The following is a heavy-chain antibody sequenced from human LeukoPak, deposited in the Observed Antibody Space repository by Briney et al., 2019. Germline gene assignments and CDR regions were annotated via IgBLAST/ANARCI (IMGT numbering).Heavy chain of an antibody. V-gene: IGHV3-21*01. Sequence: PGGSLRLSCAASGFTFSSYSMNWVRQAPGKGLEWVSSISSSSSYIYYADSVKGRFTVSRDNAKNSLYLQMNSLRAEDTAVYYCARDRCSSTSYWFDLWGQGTLVTVSS. CDR2: ISSSSSYI. J-gene: IGHJ5*02. CDR1: GFTFSSYS. CDR3: ARDRCSSTSYWFDL. D-gene: IGHD2-2*01.